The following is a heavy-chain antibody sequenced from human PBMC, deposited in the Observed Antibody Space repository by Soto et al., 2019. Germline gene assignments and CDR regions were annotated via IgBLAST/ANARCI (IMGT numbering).Heavy chain of an antibody. V-gene: IGHV1-69*01. CDR1: GGTFSSYA. J-gene: IGHJ6*02. D-gene: IGHD3-22*01. CDR2: IIPIFGTA. CDR3: ARCFYDSSGPATYSYYGMDV. Sequence: QVQLVQSGAEVKKPGSSVKVSCKASGGTFSSYAISWVRQAPGQGLEWMGGIIPIFGTANYAQKFQGRVTITAEESTSTAYMELSSLRSEDTAVYYCARCFYDSSGPATYSYYGMDVWGQGTTVTVSS.